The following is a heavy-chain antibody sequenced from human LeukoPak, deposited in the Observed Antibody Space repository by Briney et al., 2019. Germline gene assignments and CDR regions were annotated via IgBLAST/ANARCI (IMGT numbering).Heavy chain of an antibody. CDR2: ISGSGSVI. V-gene: IGHV3-11*04. Sequence: GGSLRLSCAASGFTFSDYYMTWIRQAPGKGLESIAYISGSGSVIVYADSVKGRFTISRDNAQNSLYLQMNSLTDEDTAVYYCSRDPRPCDYWGQGTLVTVSS. J-gene: IGHJ4*02. CDR1: GFTFSDYY. CDR3: SRDPRPCDY.